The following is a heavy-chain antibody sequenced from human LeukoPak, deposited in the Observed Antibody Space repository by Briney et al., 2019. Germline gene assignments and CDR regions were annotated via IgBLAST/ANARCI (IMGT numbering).Heavy chain of an antibody. CDR2: IWYDGSNK. V-gene: IGHV3-33*06. CDR1: GFTFSSYG. CDR3: AKEYSSSSAIFDY. J-gene: IGHJ4*02. D-gene: IGHD6-6*01. Sequence: GGSLRLSCAASGFTFSSYGMHWVRQVPGKGLEWVAVIWYDGSNKYYADSVKGRFTISRDNSKNTLYLQMNSLRAEDTAVYYCAKEYSSSSAIFDYWGQGTLVTVSS.